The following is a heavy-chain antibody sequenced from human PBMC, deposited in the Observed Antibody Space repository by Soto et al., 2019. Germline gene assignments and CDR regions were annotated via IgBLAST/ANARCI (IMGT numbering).Heavy chain of an antibody. CDR3: AKEGGT. Sequence: PGGSLRLSCAASGFIFDDYAMHWVRQAPGKGLEWVSGISWNSGKIVYVDSVKGRFTISRDNAKNSLHLQMNSLRVEDTAWYYCAKEGGTWGQGTLVTVSS. CDR1: GFIFDDYA. V-gene: IGHV3-9*01. D-gene: IGHD3-16*01. CDR2: ISWNSGKI. J-gene: IGHJ5*02.